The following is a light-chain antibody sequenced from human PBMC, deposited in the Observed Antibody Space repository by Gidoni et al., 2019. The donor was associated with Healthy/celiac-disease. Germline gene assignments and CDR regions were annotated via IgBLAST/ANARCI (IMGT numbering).Light chain of an antibody. CDR1: QSISSY. Sequence: DIQMTQSPSSLSASVGDRVTITCRASQSISSYLNWYQQKPGKAPKLLIYAASSLQSGVPSRFSGSGSGTDFTLTISSLQPEDFATYYCQQSYSTPRVTFXQXTRLEMK. J-gene: IGKJ5*01. CDR3: QQSYSTPRVT. V-gene: IGKV1-39*01. CDR2: AAS.